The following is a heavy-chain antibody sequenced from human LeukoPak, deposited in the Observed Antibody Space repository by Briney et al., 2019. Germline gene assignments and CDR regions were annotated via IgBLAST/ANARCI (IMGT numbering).Heavy chain of an antibody. J-gene: IGHJ6*03. D-gene: IGHD1-20*01. CDR2: IYTSGST. CDR1: GGSISSYY. V-gene: IGHV4-4*07. Sequence: SGTLSLTCTVSGGSISSYYWSWIRQPAGKGLEWIGRIYTSGSTNYNPSLKSRVTMSVDTSKNQFSLKLSSVTAADTAVYYCARDANKHGITGTQYYYYYYMDVWGKGTTVTVSS. CDR3: ARDANKHGITGTQYYYYYYMDV.